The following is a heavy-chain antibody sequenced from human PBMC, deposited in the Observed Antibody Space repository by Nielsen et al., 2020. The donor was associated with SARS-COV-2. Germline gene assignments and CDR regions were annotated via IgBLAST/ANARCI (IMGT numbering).Heavy chain of an antibody. CDR1: GIGFSSYE. D-gene: IGHD3-22*01. Sequence: GESLKISCAASGIGFSSYEMNWVRQAPGKGLEWVSYISSSGSTIYYADSVKGRFTISRDNAKNSLYLQMNSLRAEDTAVYYCARVGDSSGAFDYWGQGTLVTVSS. CDR3: ARVGDSSGAFDY. CDR2: ISSSGSTI. J-gene: IGHJ4*02. V-gene: IGHV3-48*03.